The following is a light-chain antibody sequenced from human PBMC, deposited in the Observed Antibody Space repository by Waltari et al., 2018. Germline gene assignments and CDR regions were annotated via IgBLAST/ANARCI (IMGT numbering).Light chain of an antibody. CDR3: QQYYSPSRS. CDR2: AAS. CDR1: QDIRNS. Sequence: DIQMTQSPSSLSASVGDRVTITCRASQDIRNSLAWYQQKPGKAPNLLLYAASRLESGVPSRFSGGGSGTDYTLTISSLHPEDFATYYCQQYYSPSRSFGQGTYLEIK. V-gene: IGKV1-NL1*01. J-gene: IGKJ2*01.